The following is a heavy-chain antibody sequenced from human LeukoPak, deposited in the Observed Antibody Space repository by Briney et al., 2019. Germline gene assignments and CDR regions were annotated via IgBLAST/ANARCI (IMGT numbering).Heavy chain of an antibody. CDR2: IDPSDSYT. V-gene: IGHV5-10-1*01. CDR3: ARLPMVRGRGYYGMDV. D-gene: IGHD3-10*01. J-gene: IGHJ6*04. CDR1: GYSFTSYW. Sequence: GESLKISCKGSGYSFTSYWISWVRQMPGKGLEWMGRIDPSDSYTNYSPSFQGHVTISADKSISTAYLQWSRLKASDTAMYYCARLPMVRGRGYYGMDVWGKGTTVTVSS.